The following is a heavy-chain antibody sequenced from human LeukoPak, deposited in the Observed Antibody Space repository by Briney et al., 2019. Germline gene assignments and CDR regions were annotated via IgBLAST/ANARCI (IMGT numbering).Heavy chain of an antibody. CDR1: GGSISSSSYY. CDR3: ARGAQGGSYYY. CDR2: IYYSGST. V-gene: IGHV4-39*07. Sequence: SETLSLTCTVSGGSISSSSYYWGWLRQPPGKGLEWIGSIYYSGSTYYNPSLKSRVTISVDTSKNQFSLKPSSVTAADTAVYYCARGAQGGSYYYWGQGTLVTVSS. D-gene: IGHD1-26*01. J-gene: IGHJ4*02.